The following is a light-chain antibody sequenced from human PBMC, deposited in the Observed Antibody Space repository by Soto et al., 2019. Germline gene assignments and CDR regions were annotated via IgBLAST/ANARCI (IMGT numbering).Light chain of an antibody. V-gene: IGKV1-5*01. Sequence: DIQMTQSPSALSASVGDTVTITCRASQSVSGLLAWYQQKPGKAPKLLIYDVSALPRGVPPRFSGSGSGTQLTLTISGLQPDDVATYYCQQYESFSATFGPGTKV. J-gene: IGKJ1*01. CDR1: QSVSGL. CDR2: DVS. CDR3: QQYESFSAT.